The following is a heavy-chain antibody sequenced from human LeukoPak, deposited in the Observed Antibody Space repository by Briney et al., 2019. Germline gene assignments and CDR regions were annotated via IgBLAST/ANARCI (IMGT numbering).Heavy chain of an antibody. J-gene: IGHJ4*02. Sequence: GGSLRLSCAASGFTVSGNYITWVRQVSGKGLEWVSVIYSGGSTYYTDSVQGRFSISRDNSQNTLYLQMNSLRAEDTAVYYCAAPLTVIPYWGQGTMVTVSS. CDR1: GFTVSGNY. D-gene: IGHD4-17*01. CDR2: IYSGGST. CDR3: AAPLTVIPY. V-gene: IGHV3-66*01.